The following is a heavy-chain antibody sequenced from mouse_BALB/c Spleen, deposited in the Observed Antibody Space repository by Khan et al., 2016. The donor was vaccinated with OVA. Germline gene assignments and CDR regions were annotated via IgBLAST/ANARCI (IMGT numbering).Heavy chain of an antibody. CDR1: GYSFTNYW. J-gene: IGHJ1*01. CDR2: IYPGVGYI. CDR3: TRWANWFFDV. Sequence: QVQLQQSGAELVRPGTSVKISCKVSGYSFTNYWLGWVKQRPGHGLVWIGDIYPGVGYINYNEKLKGRATLTAGTSPSTVFIQISCLTSEDSAVYFCTRWANWFFDVWGAGTTVTVSS. V-gene: IGHV1-63*02.